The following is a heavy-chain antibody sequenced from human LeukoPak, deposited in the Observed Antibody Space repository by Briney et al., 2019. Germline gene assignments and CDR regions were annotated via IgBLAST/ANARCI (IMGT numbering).Heavy chain of an antibody. V-gene: IGHV4-61*02. CDR3: ARAVGIYYYYYYMDV. D-gene: IGHD2-15*01. J-gene: IGHJ6*03. Sequence: PSGTLSLTCTVSGGSISSGSYYWSWIRQPAGKGLEWIGRIYTSGSTNYNPSLKSRVTISVDTSKNQFSLKLSSVTAADTAVYYCARAVGIYYYYYYMDVWGKGTTVTISS. CDR1: GGSISSGSYY. CDR2: IYTSGST.